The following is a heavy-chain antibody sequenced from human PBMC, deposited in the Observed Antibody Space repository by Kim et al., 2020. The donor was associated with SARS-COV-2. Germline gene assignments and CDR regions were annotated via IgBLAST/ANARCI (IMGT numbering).Heavy chain of an antibody. D-gene: IGHD6-13*01. Sequence: GGSLRLSCAASGFTFSSYAMSWVRQAPGKGLEWVSVIDSGGSSTNYADSVKGRFTISRDNSKNKLYLQMNSLRAEDTAVYYCAKNTIAATVPRWFDPWGQGTLVTVSS. J-gene: IGHJ5*02. CDR3: AKNTIAATVPRWFDP. CDR1: GFTFSSYA. CDR2: IDSGGSST. V-gene: IGHV3-23*03.